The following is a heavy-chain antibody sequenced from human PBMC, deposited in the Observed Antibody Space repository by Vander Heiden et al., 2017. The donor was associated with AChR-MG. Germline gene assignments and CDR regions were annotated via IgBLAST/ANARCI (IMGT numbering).Heavy chain of an antibody. Sequence: QVQLQESGPGLVTPSQTLSLTCTVSGGSISSGGYYWSWIRQQPGKGLEWIGYIYYSGSTYSNPSLKSRVTISVDTSKNQFSLKLSSVTAADTAVYYCARGAANYGFFYWGQGTLVTVSS. CDR1: GGSISSGGYY. J-gene: IGHJ4*02. V-gene: IGHV4-31*03. CDR2: IYYSGST. D-gene: IGHD4-17*01. CDR3: ARGAANYGFFY.